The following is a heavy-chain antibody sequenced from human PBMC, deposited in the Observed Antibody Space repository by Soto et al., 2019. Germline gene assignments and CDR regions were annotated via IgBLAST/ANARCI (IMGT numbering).Heavy chain of an antibody. CDR2: IYWDDDQ. D-gene: IGHD2-15*01. J-gene: IGHJ4*02. CDR3: AHMRAAKFDY. CDR1: GVSLSTGGVG. V-gene: IGHV2-5*02. Sequence: QITLKESGPTLVKPTQTLTLTCNVSGVSLSTGGVGVGWIRQPPGKALEWLALIYWDDDQRSSPSLKSRLTITKATSKNPVVLKMTDMAPEDTAPYYSAHMRAAKFDYWGQGTLVTVSS.